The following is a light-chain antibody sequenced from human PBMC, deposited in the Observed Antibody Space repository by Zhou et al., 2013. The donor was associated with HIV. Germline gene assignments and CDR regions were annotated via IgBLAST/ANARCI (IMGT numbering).Light chain of an antibody. CDR1: QNINHW. J-gene: IGKJ4*01. CDR3: QKLNSFPLT. Sequence: DIQMTQSPSTLSASVGDRVTITCRASQNINHWLAWYQQKPGKAPKLLIYKASTLESGVPSKFSGSGSGTEFTLTISSLQPEDFATYYCQKLNSFPLTFGGGTKVEIK. CDR2: KAS. V-gene: IGKV1-5*03.